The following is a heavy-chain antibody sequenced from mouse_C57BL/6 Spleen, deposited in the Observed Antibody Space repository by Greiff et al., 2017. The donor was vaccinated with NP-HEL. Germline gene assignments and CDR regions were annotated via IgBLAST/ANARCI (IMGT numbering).Heavy chain of an antibody. D-gene: IGHD2-5*01. Sequence: DVMLVESGGGLVKPGGSLKLSCAASGFTFSSYAMSWVRQTPEKRLEWVATISDGGSYTYYPDNVKGRFTISRDNAKNNLYLQMSHLKSEDTAMYYCARDPYYSNYVFYAMDYWGQGTSVTVSS. V-gene: IGHV5-4*01. CDR2: ISDGGSYT. CDR1: GFTFSSYA. CDR3: ARDPYYSNYVFYAMDY. J-gene: IGHJ4*01.